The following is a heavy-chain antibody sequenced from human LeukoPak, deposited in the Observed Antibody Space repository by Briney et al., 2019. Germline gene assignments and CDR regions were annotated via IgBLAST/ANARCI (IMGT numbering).Heavy chain of an antibody. CDR2: ISGDGGNT. D-gene: IGHD3-3*01. Sequence: PGGSLRLSCAASGFKFEGYAMHWVRQRPGKGLEWVSLISGDGGNTYYADSVKGRFTISRDNSKNSLYLQMKSLRTEDTASYYCVKDDFCPECAFDVWGQGTMVTVSS. CDR3: VKDDFCPECAFDV. J-gene: IGHJ3*01. V-gene: IGHV3-43*02. CDR1: GFKFEGYA.